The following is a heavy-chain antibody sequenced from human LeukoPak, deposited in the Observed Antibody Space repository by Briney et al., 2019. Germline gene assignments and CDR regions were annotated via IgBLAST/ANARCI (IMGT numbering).Heavy chain of an antibody. Sequence: PSETLFLTCTVSGGSISIYYWSWIRQPPGKGLEWIGYIYNSGSTYYNPSLKSRVTISVDTSKNQFSLRLSSVTAADAAVYYCVRDRELNYWGQGTLVTVSS. V-gene: IGHV4-59*01. CDR1: GGSISIYY. J-gene: IGHJ4*02. D-gene: IGHD1-26*01. CDR3: VRDRELNY. CDR2: IYNSGST.